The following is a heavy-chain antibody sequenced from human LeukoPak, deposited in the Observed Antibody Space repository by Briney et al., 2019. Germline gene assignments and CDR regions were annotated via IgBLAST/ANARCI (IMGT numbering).Heavy chain of an antibody. J-gene: IGHJ1*01. CDR2: ISGSGGST. CDR3: ARDNGSSGYSSEYFQH. V-gene: IGHV3-21*01. D-gene: IGHD3-22*01. Sequence: GGSLRLSCAASVFTFSSYSMIWVRQAPGKGLEWVSAISGSGGSTYYADSVKGRFTISRDNAKNSLYLQMNSLRAEDTAVYYCARDNGSSGYSSEYFQHWGQGTLVTVSS. CDR1: VFTFSSYS.